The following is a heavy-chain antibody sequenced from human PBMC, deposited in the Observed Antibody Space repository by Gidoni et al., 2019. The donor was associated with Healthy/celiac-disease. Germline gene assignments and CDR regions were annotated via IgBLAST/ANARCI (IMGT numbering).Heavy chain of an antibody. Sequence: QVQLQESGPGLVKPSQTLSITCTVSGGSISSGGYYWSWIRQHPGKGLEWIGYIYYSGSTYYNPSLKSLVTISVDTSKNQFSLKLSSVTAADTAVYYCARGDGTDGDYPYFDYWGQGTLVTVSS. J-gene: IGHJ4*02. CDR3: ARGDGTDGDYPYFDY. V-gene: IGHV4-31*01. CDR1: GGSISSGGYY. D-gene: IGHD4-17*01. CDR2: IYYSGST.